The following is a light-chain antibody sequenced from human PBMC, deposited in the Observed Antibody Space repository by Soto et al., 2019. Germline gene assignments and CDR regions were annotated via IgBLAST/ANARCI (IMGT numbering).Light chain of an antibody. J-gene: IGKJ1*01. CDR1: QSVTSD. CDR2: SAS. Sequence: EIVMTQSPATLSVSPGERVTLSCRASQSVTSDLACYQQRPGQAPRLLIYSASTRATGIPARFSGSGSGTEFTLTISSLQSEDSAVYYCQQYNNWPPWTFGQGTKVEIK. V-gene: IGKV3-15*01. CDR3: QQYNNWPPWT.